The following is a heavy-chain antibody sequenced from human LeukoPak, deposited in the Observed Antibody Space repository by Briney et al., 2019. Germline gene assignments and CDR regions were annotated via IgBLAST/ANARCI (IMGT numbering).Heavy chain of an antibody. CDR2: INPNSGGT. V-gene: IGHV1-2*02. CDR3: ARGDRDYGSGSYYNGYYYYGMDV. D-gene: IGHD3-10*01. Sequence: ASVKVSCKASGYTFSDYYMHWVRQAPGQGLEWMGRINPNSGGTNYAQKFQGRVTMTRDTSTSTAYMEMSSLRSDDTAVYYCARGDRDYGSGSYYNGYYYYGMDVWGQGTTVTVSS. J-gene: IGHJ6*02. CDR1: GYTFSDYY.